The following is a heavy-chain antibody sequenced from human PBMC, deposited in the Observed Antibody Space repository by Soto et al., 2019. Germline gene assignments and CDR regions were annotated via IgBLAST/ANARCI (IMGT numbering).Heavy chain of an antibody. Sequence: ASVKVSCKASGFPFSDCYIHWVRQAPGPGLEYMGVIRPNGGGTSYPQKFQDRVIMTADTATSTVYMELSSLRSEDTAIYFCTRTFIGGQDGFDAWGQGTQVTVS. J-gene: IGHJ4*02. D-gene: IGHD3-16*02. CDR2: IRPNGGGT. CDR1: GFPFSDCY. CDR3: TRTFIGGQDGFDA. V-gene: IGHV1-46*03.